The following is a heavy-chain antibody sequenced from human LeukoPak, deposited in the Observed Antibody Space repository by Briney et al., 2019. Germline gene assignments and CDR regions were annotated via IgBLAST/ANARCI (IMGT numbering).Heavy chain of an antibody. D-gene: IGHD3-22*01. CDR1: GGTFSSYA. CDR3: ARTYYYDSSGYRLFNGPHAFDI. CDR2: IIPIFGTA. Sequence: GASVKVSCKASGGTFSSYAISWVRQAPGQGLEWMGGIIPIFGTANYTQKSQGRVTITADESTSTAYMELSSLRSEDTAVYYCARTYYYDSSGYRLFNGPHAFDIWGQGTMVTVSS. V-gene: IGHV1-69*13. J-gene: IGHJ3*02.